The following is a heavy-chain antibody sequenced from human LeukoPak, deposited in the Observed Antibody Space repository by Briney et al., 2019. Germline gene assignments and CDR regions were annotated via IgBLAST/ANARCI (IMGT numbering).Heavy chain of an antibody. CDR2: INHSGST. CDR3: ARLTYSYGETWDY. CDR1: GDSISSSSSY. J-gene: IGHJ4*02. D-gene: IGHD5-18*01. Sequence: PSETLSLTCTVSGDSISSSSSYWGWIRQPPGEGLEWIGEINHSGSTNYNPSLKSRVTISVDTSKNQFSLKLSSVTAADTAVYYCARLTYSYGETWDYWGQGTLVTVSS. V-gene: IGHV4-39*07.